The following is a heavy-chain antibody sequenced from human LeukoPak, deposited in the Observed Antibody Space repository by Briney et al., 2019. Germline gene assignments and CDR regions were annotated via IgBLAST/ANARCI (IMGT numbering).Heavy chain of an antibody. V-gene: IGHV3-48*04. D-gene: IGHD2-15*01. J-gene: IGHJ4*02. CDR2: ISSYSITI. CDR1: GFTFSSYS. CDR3: ARDRGGSYSAIDY. Sequence: GGSLRLSCAASGFTFSSYSLNWVRQAPGKGLEWVSFISSYSITIYYADSVKGRFTISRDNAEKSLYLQMNSLRAEDTAVYYCARDRGGSYSAIDYWGQGTLVTVSS.